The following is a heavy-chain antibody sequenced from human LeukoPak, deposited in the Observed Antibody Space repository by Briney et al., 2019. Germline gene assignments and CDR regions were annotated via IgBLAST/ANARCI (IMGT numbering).Heavy chain of an antibody. CDR2: ISANNGNT. Sequence: GASVKVSCKASGYTFTSYGISWVRQAPGQGLEWMGWISANNGNTNYAQKFQGRVTMTTDTSTGTAYMELRSLRSDDTAVYYCARDFFHGHCGGLSCFLLDYWGQGSPVAVSS. CDR1: GYTFTSYG. V-gene: IGHV1-18*01. J-gene: IGHJ4*02. D-gene: IGHD2-15*01. CDR3: ARDFFHGHCGGLSCFLLDY.